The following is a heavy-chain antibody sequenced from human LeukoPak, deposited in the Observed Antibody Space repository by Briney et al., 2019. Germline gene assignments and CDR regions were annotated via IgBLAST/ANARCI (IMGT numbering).Heavy chain of an antibody. CDR3: ARSGFSNIVVVPFFLDY. D-gene: IGHD2-2*01. CDR2: ISAYNGNT. V-gene: IGHV1-18*01. Sequence: GASVKVSCKASGYTFTSYGISWVRQAPGQGLEWMGWISAYNGNTNYAQKLQGRVTMTTDTSTSTAYMELRSLRSDDTAVYYCARSGFSNIVVVPFFLDYWGQGTLVTVSS. CDR1: GYTFTSYG. J-gene: IGHJ4*02.